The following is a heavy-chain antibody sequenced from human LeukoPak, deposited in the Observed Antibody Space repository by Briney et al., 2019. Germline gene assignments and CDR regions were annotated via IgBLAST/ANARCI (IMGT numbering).Heavy chain of an antibody. CDR2: MNPNSGNT. V-gene: IGHV1-8*01. Sequence: ASVKVSCKASGYTFTSYDINWARQATGQGLEWMGWMNPNSGNTGYAQKFQGRVTMTRNTSISTAYMELSSLRSEDTAVYYCARVPFVVVVAYPDYWGQGTLVTVSS. CDR3: ARVPFVVVVAYPDY. CDR1: GYTFTSYD. D-gene: IGHD2-15*01. J-gene: IGHJ4*02.